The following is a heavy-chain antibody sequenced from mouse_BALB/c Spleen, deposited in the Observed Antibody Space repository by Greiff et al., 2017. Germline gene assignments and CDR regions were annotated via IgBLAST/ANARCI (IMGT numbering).Heavy chain of an antibody. CDR2: ISYDGSN. J-gene: IGHJ4*01. CDR3: ARDLLSYAMDY. Sequence: EVKLVESGPGLVKPSQSLSLTCSVTGYSITSGYYWNWIRQFPGNKLEWMGYISYDGSNNYNPSLKNRISITRDTSKNQFFLKLNSVTTEDTATYDCARDLLSYAMDYWGQGTSVTVSS. CDR1: GYSITSGYY. D-gene: IGHD6-5*01. V-gene: IGHV3-6*02.